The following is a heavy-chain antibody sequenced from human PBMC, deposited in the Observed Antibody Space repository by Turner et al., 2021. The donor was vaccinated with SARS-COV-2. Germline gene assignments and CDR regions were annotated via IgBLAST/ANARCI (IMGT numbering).Heavy chain of an antibody. CDR2: IYSGGST. Sequence: EVQLVESGGGLVQPGGSLRLSCAASGITVSSNYMSWVRQAPGKGLKWDSVIYSGGSTFYADSVKGRFTISRDNSKNTLYLQINSLRSEDTAVYYCARDLVSYGMDVWGQGTTVTVSS. J-gene: IGHJ6*02. D-gene: IGHD3-16*01. CDR3: ARDLVSYGMDV. V-gene: IGHV3-66*01. CDR1: GITVSSNY.